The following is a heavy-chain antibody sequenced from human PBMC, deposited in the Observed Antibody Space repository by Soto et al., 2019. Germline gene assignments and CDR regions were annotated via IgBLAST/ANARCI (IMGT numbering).Heavy chain of an antibody. Sequence: SETLSLTCTVSGGSISSSSYYWGWIRQPPGKGLEWIGSIYYSGSTYYNPSLKSRVTISVDTSKNQFSLKLSSVTAADTAVYYCARLVNVVVPAAYYYMDVWGKGTTVTVSS. CDR1: GGSISSSSYY. CDR3: ARLVNVVVPAAYYYMDV. D-gene: IGHD2-2*01. CDR2: IYYSGST. J-gene: IGHJ6*03. V-gene: IGHV4-39*01.